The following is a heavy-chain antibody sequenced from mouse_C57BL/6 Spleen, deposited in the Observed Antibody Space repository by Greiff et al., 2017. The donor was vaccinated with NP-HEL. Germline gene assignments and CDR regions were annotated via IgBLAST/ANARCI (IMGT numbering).Heavy chain of an antibody. J-gene: IGHJ2*01. D-gene: IGHD2-2*01. CDR2: INPSTGGT. CDR3: ASGYYFDY. CDR1: GYSFTGYY. Sequence: EVKVVESGPELVKPGASVKISCKASGYSFTGYYMNWVKQSPEKSLEWIGEINPSTGGTTYNQKFKAKATLTVDKSSSTAYMQLKSLTSEDSAVYYCASGYYFDYWGQGTTLTVSS. V-gene: IGHV1-42*01.